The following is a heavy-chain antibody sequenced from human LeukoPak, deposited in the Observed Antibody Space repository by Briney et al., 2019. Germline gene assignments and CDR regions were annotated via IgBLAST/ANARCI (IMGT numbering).Heavy chain of an antibody. CDR3: AKYYRDSTYIGYAIDV. J-gene: IGHJ6*02. CDR1: GGSISNYY. CDR2: IYYSGST. V-gene: IGHV4-59*08. Sequence: SETLSLTCTVSGGSISNYYCSWIRQPPGKGLEWIGYIYYSGSTNYNPSLKSRVTISVDTSKNQFSLKLSSVTAADTAVYYCAKYYRDSTYIGYAIDVWGQGTTVTVSS. D-gene: IGHD4-17*01.